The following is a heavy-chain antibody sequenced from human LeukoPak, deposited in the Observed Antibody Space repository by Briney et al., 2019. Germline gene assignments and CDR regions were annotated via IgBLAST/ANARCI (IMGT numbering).Heavy chain of an antibody. Sequence: GESLKISCKGSGYSFTSYWIGWVRQMPGKGLEWMGIIYPGDSDTRYSPPFQGQVTISADKSISTAYLQRSSLKASDTAMYYCARKNYYGSGSYGANFDYWGQGTLVTVSS. J-gene: IGHJ4*02. CDR3: ARKNYYGSGSYGANFDY. CDR1: GYSFTSYW. CDR2: IYPGDSDT. V-gene: IGHV5-51*01. D-gene: IGHD3-10*01.